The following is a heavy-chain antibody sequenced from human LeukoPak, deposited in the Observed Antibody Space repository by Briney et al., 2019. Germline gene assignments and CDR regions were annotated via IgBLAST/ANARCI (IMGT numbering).Heavy chain of an antibody. D-gene: IGHD2-21*02. Sequence: GGSLRLSCAASGFTFSSYGMNWVRQAPGKGLEWVSSISSGGRSIDLAASVKGRFTISRDNAKNSLYLQMNSLRAEDTAVYFCARDYFYCGGDCFVDYWGQGTRVTVSS. CDR3: ARDYFYCGGDCFVDY. CDR1: GFTFSSYG. V-gene: IGHV3-21*01. J-gene: IGHJ4*02. CDR2: ISSGGRSI.